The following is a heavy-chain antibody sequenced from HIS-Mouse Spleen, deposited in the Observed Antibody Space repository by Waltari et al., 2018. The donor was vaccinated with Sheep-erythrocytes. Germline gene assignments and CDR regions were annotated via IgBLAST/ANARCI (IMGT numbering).Heavy chain of an antibody. CDR2: INHSGST. D-gene: IGHD6-19*01. V-gene: IGHV4-34*01. CDR3: ALSVDLAGAFDI. CDR1: GGSFSGYY. Sequence: QVQLQQWGAGLLKPSETLSLTCAVYGGSFSGYYWSWIRQPPGKGLEWIGEINHSGSTNYNPSLKSRVTISVDTSKNQFSLKLSSVTAVDTAVYYCALSVDLAGAFDIWGQGTMVTVSS. J-gene: IGHJ3*02.